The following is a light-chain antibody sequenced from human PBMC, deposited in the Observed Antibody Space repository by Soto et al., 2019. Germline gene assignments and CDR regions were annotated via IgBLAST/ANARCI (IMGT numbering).Light chain of an antibody. CDR2: AAS. CDR3: QKYNSALT. Sequence: DIQMTQSPSSLSASVGDRVTITCRASQGISNYLAWYQQKPGKVPKILIYAASTLQSGVPSRFSGSGSGTDFTLTISSLQPEDVATYYCQKYNSALTFDGGTKVEIK. V-gene: IGKV1-27*01. CDR1: QGISNY. J-gene: IGKJ4*01.